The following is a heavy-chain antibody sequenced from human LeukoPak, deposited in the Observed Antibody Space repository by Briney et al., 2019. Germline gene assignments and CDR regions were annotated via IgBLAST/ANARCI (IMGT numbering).Heavy chain of an antibody. CDR1: GYTFTGYY. CDR2: INPNSGGT. J-gene: IGHJ3*02. CDR3: ARGMGGYYPDAFDI. D-gene: IGHD3-3*01. Sequence: ASVKVSCKASGYTFTGYYMHWVRPAPGQGLEWMGWINPNSGGTNYAQKFQGRVTMTRDTSISTAYMELSRLRSDDTAVYYCARGMGGYYPDAFDIWGQGTMVTVSS. V-gene: IGHV1-2*02.